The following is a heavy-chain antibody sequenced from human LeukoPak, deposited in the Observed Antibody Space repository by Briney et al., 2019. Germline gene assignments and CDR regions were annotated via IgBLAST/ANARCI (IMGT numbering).Heavy chain of an antibody. Sequence: PGGSLRLSCAASGFTFSDYYMSWIRQAPGKGLEWVSYISSSGSTIYYADSVKGRFTISRDNAKNSLYLQMNSLRAEDTAVYYCARSKKGVDSSPLNAFDIWGQGTMVTVSS. CDR2: ISSSGSTI. CDR1: GFTFSDYY. V-gene: IGHV3-11*01. J-gene: IGHJ3*02. D-gene: IGHD3/OR15-3a*01. CDR3: ARSKKGVDSSPLNAFDI.